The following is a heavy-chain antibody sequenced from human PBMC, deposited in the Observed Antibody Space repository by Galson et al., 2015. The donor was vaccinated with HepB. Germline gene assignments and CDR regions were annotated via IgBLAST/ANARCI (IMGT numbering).Heavy chain of an antibody. J-gene: IGHJ3*01. Sequence: CAISGDSVSSSITAWNWIRQSPSRGLEWLGRTYYRSKWNEDYAVSVEGRITINPDTSKNQFSLHLNSVTPEDTAVYYCVRESYHLHDAYDVWGQGTMVIASS. D-gene: IGHD3-16*01. CDR3: VRESYHLHDAYDV. CDR2: TYYRSKWNE. CDR1: GDSVSSSITA. V-gene: IGHV6-1*01.